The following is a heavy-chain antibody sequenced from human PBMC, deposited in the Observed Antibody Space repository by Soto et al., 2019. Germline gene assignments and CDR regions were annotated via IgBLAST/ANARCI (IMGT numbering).Heavy chain of an antibody. J-gene: IGHJ4*02. CDR2: IWYDGSNK. Sequence: QVQLVESGGGVVQPGRSLRLSCAASGFTFSSYGMHWVRQAPGKGLEWVAVIWYDGSNKYYADSVKGRFTISRDNSKNTLYLQMNSLRAEDTAVYYCARARWYGDKLHLFDYWGQGTLVTVSS. D-gene: IGHD4-17*01. CDR1: GFTFSSYG. V-gene: IGHV3-33*01. CDR3: ARARWYGDKLHLFDY.